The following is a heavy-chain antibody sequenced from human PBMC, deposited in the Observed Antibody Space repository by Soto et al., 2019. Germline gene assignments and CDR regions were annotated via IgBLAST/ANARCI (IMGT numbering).Heavy chain of an antibody. D-gene: IGHD2-21*01. CDR1: GFTISTYA. J-gene: IGHJ5*02. Sequence: AGSLRLSCAASGFTISTYAMTWVRQAPGKGLECVSGVTGSGSQIYYADSVKGRFTISKDNSKNTLYLQMSSLREEDTALYYCAKDAVYRDGLWLMDSWGQGTLVTVSS. CDR3: AKDAVYRDGLWLMDS. V-gene: IGHV3-23*01. CDR2: VTGSGSQI.